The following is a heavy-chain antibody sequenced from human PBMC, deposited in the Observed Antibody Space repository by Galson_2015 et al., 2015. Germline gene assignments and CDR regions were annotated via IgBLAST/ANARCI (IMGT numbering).Heavy chain of an antibody. CDR2: ISSSSSYI. J-gene: IGHJ4*02. CDR3: ARDDEMATITLAY. Sequence: SLRLSCAASGFTFGSYSMNWVRQAPGKGLEWVSSISSSSSYIYYADPVKGRFTISRDNAKNSLYLQMNSLRAEDTAVYYCARDDEMATITLAYWGQGTLVTVSS. D-gene: IGHD5-24*01. V-gene: IGHV3-21*01. CDR1: GFTFGSYS.